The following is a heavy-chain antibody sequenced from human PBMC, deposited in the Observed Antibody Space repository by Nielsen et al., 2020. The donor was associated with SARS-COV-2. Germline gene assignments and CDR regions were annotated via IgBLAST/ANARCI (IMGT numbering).Heavy chain of an antibody. J-gene: IGHJ5*02. D-gene: IGHD4-17*01. Sequence: ASVKVPCKASGYTFTSYAMNWVRQAPGQGLEWMGWINTNTGNPTYAQGFTGRFVFSLDTSVSTAYLQISSLKAEDTAVYYCARGQDDYGDYWFDPWGQGTLVTVSS. CDR1: GYTFTSYA. CDR2: INTNTGNP. V-gene: IGHV7-4-1*02. CDR3: ARGQDDYGDYWFDP.